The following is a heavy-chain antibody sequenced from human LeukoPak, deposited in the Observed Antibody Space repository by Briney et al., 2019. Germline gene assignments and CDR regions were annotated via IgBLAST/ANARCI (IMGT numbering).Heavy chain of an antibody. D-gene: IGHD6-6*01. CDR1: GFTFSTYC. CDR3: AREIVARPGGFDT. J-gene: IGHJ3*02. V-gene: IGHV3-7*01. Sequence: GSLRLSFAASGFTFSTYCMSWVRQAPGKGLEWVANIKPDGSEKYYVDSVKGRFTISRDNVKKSLYLQMNSLRAEDTAVYYCAREIVARPGGFDTWGQGTMVTVSS. CDR2: IKPDGSEK.